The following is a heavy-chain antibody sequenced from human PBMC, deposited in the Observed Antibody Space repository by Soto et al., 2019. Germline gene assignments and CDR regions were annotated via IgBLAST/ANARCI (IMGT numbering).Heavy chain of an antibody. CDR3: AKEIAVAGDFDY. CDR2: VSSDGRTK. D-gene: IGHD6-19*01. V-gene: IGHV3-30*18. Sequence: GGSLRLSCAASGFSFSDYPMNWVRQAPGKGLEWVAVVSSDGRTKYYADAVKGRFTIYRDNSKNTLYLQMDSLRPEDTAVYYCAKEIAVAGDFDYWGLGTLVTVSS. J-gene: IGHJ4*01. CDR1: GFSFSDYP.